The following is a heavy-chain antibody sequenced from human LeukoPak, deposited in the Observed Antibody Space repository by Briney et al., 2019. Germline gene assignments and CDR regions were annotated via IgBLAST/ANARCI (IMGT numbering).Heavy chain of an antibody. CDR3: ARGARRGDDYGGFFDY. V-gene: IGHV3-30*04. Sequence: GGSLRLSCAASGFTFSNYANHWVRQGPGKGLEWVAVISYDGSHQDYADSVKGRFTISRDNSKNTLYLHMNSLRAEDTAVYYCARGARRGDDYGGFFDYWGQGTLVTVSS. CDR1: GFTFSNYA. CDR2: ISYDGSHQ. J-gene: IGHJ4*02. D-gene: IGHD4-23*01.